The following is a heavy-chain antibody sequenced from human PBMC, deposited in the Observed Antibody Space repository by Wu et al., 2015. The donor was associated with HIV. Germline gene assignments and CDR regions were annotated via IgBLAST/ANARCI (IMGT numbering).Heavy chain of an antibody. Sequence: QVQLVQSGAEVKKPGSSVKVSCKASGGTFTSYTISWVRQAPGQGLEWMGGIIPVLDRRTYALKFRGRVTITADESTSTAYMNLGSLRSEDTAVYYCATSGDYGSGNALDYWGQGTLVTVSS. V-gene: IGHV1-69*12. CDR3: ATSGDYGSGNALDY. J-gene: IGHJ4*02. CDR1: GGTFTSYT. D-gene: IGHD3-10*01. CDR2: IIPVLDRR.